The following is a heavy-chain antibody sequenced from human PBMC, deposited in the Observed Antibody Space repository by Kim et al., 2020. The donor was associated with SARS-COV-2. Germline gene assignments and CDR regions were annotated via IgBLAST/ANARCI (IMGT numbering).Heavy chain of an antibody. CDR1: GFTFSSYG. CDR3: ARDEHSSGWYIDY. V-gene: IGHV3-33*08. D-gene: IGHD6-19*01. J-gene: IGHJ4*02. Sequence: GGSLRLSCAASGFTFSSYGMHWVRQAPGKGLEWVAVIWYDGSNKYYADSVKGRFTISRDNSKNTLYLQMNSLRAGDTAVYYCARDEHSSGWYIDYWGQGTLVTVSS. CDR2: IWYDGSNK.